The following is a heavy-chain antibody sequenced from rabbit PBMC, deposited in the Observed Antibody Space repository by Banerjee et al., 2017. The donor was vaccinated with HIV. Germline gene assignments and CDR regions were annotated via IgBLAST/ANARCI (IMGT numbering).Heavy chain of an antibody. J-gene: IGHJ4*01. CDR3: ARDPYSGYIGYGDGFNL. Sequence: QSLEESGGDLVKPGASLTPTCTASGFSFSSGYDMCWVRQAPGKGLEWIGCIGTGSSGSTWYASWATGRFTISKTSSTTVTLQMTSLTAADTATYFCARDPYSGYIGYGDGFNLWGPGTLVTVS. CDR1: GFSFSSGYD. D-gene: IGHD1-1*01. CDR2: IGTGSSGST. V-gene: IGHV1S40*01.